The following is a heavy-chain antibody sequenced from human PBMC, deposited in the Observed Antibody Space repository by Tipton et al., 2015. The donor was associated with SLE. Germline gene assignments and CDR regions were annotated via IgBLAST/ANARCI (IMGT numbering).Heavy chain of an antibody. V-gene: IGHV4-34*01. CDR1: GGSFSGYY. Sequence: TLSLTCAVYGGSFSGYYWSWIRQPPGKGLEWIGEINHSGSTNYNPSLKSRVTISVDTSKNQFSLKLSSVTAADTAVYYCARKFLEWEVDYWGQGTLVTVSS. CDR2: INHSGST. CDR3: ARKFLEWEVDY. J-gene: IGHJ4*02. D-gene: IGHD3-3*01.